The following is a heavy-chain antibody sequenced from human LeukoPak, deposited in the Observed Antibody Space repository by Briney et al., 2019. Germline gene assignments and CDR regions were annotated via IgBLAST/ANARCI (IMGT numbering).Heavy chain of an antibody. J-gene: IGHJ6*02. Sequence: GGSLGLSCAASGFTVSSNYMSWVRQAPGKGLEWVSVIYSGGSTYYADSVKGRFTISRHNSKNTLYLQMNSLRAEDTAVYYCARGDTMVRGVSALGKYGMDVWGQGTTVTVSS. V-gene: IGHV3-53*04. CDR3: ARGDTMVRGVSALGKYGMDV. CDR2: IYSGGST. D-gene: IGHD3-10*01. CDR1: GFTVSSNY.